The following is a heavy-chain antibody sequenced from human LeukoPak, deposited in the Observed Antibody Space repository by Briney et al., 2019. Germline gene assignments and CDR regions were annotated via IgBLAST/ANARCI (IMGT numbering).Heavy chain of an antibody. Sequence: SETLSLTCSVSGGSLTNYYWGWIRQPPGKALEFLGYIYSDGTTNYYSSLQSPFPISLDTSKIQFSLRLYSVTAAETALYFCAKLNFRGGEALHFDSWGQGTLVTVSS. CDR2: IYSDGTT. CDR1: GGSLTNYY. V-gene: IGHV4-4*09. CDR3: AKLNFRGGEALHFDS. D-gene: IGHD3-16*01. J-gene: IGHJ4*02.